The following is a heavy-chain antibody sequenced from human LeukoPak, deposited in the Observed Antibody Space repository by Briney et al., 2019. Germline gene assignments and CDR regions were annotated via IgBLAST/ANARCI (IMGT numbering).Heavy chain of an antibody. CDR2: ISGYNYNT. J-gene: IGHJ6*04. CDR1: GYTFTRYG. Sequence: GASVKVSCKAPGYTFTRYGISWVRQAPGQGLEWMGWISGYNYNTKYAQKVQDRVTMTTDTSTNTAYMELRSLRADDTAVYYCAREKYHGSGRLQYYYYGMDVWGKGTTVTVSS. V-gene: IGHV1-18*01. D-gene: IGHD3-10*01. CDR3: AREKYHGSGRLQYYYYGMDV.